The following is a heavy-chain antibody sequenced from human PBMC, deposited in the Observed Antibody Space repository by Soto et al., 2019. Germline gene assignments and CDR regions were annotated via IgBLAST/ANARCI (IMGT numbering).Heavy chain of an antibody. CDR2: INEDGSEI. CDR1: GFTFVNYW. D-gene: IGHD3-3*01. CDR3: ATYFSDTSGLGP. J-gene: IGHJ5*02. Sequence: PGGSLRLSCAASGFTFVNYWMTWVRQAPGKGPEWVANINEDGSEIYHGDSVQGRFTISRDNAKNSLLLQMISLRPEDTGVYYCATYFSDTSGLGPWGQGTLVTVSS. V-gene: IGHV3-7*03.